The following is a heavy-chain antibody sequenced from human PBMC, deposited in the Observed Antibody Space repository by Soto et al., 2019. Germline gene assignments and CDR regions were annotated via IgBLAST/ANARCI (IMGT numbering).Heavy chain of an antibody. CDR3: ARLVCSGDSCYSPVDY. CDR2: IYPYNGNT. V-gene: IGHV1-18*04. Sequence: ASVKVSCKASGYTFSGYGISWVRQAPGQGLEWMGWIYPYNGNTKYAQKLQGGVTMTTDTSTSTAYVELRSLTSDDTAVYYCARLVCSGDSCYSPVDYWGQGTLVTASS. J-gene: IGHJ4*02. D-gene: IGHD2-15*01. CDR1: GYTFSGYG.